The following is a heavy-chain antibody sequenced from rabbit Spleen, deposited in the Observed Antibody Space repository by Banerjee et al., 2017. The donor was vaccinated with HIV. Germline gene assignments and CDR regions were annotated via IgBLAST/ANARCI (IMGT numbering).Heavy chain of an antibody. V-gene: IGHV1S40*01. Sequence: QSLEESGGDLVKPGASLTLTCKASGFDFSSSYYMCWVRQAPGKGLEWIACIYAGSGGSTYYASWARGRFTISKTSSTTVTLQMTSLTAADTATYFCARDGAGGSYFALWGPGTLVTVS. CDR1: GFDFSSSYY. J-gene: IGHJ4*01. CDR3: ARDGAGGSYFAL. D-gene: IGHD8-1*01. CDR2: IYAGSGGST.